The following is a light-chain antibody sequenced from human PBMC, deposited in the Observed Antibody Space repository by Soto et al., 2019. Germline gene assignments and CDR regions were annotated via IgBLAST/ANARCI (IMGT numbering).Light chain of an antibody. CDR2: GAS. CDR3: QHYESSPPSYT. V-gene: IGKV3-20*01. J-gene: IGKJ2*01. CDR1: QSLSSSY. Sequence: EIVLTQSPGTLSLSPGERATLSCRASQSLSSSYLAWYQQKPGQAPRLLIYGASSRATGIPDKFSGSGSGTDFTLTISRLELEDFAVYYCQHYESSPPSYTFGQGTKLEIK.